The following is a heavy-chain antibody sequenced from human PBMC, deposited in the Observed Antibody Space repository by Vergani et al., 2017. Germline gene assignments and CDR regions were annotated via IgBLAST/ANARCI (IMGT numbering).Heavy chain of an antibody. Sequence: QLQLQESGPGLVKPSETLSLTCTVSGGSISSSSYYWGWIRQPPGKGLEWIGSIYYSGSTYYNPSLKSRVTISVDTSKNQFPLKLSSVTAADTAVYYCARHRRYCSSTSCRNWFDPWGQGTLVTVSS. J-gene: IGHJ5*02. D-gene: IGHD2-2*01. CDR2: IYYSGST. CDR3: ARHRRYCSSTSCRNWFDP. V-gene: IGHV4-39*01. CDR1: GGSISSSSYY.